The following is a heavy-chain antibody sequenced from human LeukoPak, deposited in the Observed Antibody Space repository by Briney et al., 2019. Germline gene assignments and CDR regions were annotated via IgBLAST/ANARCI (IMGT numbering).Heavy chain of an antibody. CDR1: GFTFSAYG. J-gene: IGHJ4*02. V-gene: IGHV3-30*03. CDR2: ISYDGSNK. Sequence: GGSLRLSCAASGFTFSAYGMHWVRQAPGKGLEWMAVISYDGSNKYYAGSVKGRFTISRDNSKNTLYLQINSLRAEDEDAAVYYCAREGPYIGSSSSGFDYWGQGTLVTVSS. D-gene: IGHD6-6*01. CDR3: AREGPYIGSSSSGFDY.